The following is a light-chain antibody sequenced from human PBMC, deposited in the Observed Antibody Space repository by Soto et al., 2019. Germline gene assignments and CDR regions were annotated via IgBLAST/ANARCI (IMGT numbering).Light chain of an antibody. CDR1: QSLETSDGDTY. CDR3: MQTTHWPRT. Sequence: VMTQSPLSLPVTPGEPASISCRSSQSLETSDGDTYLNWFHQRPGQSPRRLIYKVSKRDSGVPDRFSGSGSGTDFTLKITRVEAEAVGVYYCMQTTHWPRTFGQGTTVDIK. CDR2: KVS. V-gene: IGKV2-30*01. J-gene: IGKJ1*01.